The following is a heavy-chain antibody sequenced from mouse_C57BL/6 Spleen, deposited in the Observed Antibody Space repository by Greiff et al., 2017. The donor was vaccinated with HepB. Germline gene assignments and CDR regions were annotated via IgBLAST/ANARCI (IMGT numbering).Heavy chain of an antibody. CDR3: ARRDYYGSPLDY. D-gene: IGHD1-1*01. Sequence: VQLQQSGTELVKPGASVKLSCKASGYTFTSYWMHWVKQRPGQGLEWIGNINPSNGGTNYNEKFKSKATLTVDKSSSTAYMQLSSLTSEDSAVYDCARRDYYGSPLDYWGQGTTLTVSS. J-gene: IGHJ2*01. CDR2: INPSNGGT. CDR1: GYTFTSYW. V-gene: IGHV1-53*01.